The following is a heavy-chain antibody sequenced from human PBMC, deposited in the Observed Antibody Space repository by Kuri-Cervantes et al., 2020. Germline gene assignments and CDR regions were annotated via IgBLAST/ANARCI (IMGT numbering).Heavy chain of an antibody. Sequence: GSLRLSCAISGFTFSTYWMTWVRQAPGKGLEWVAVIWYDGSNKYYADSVKGRFTISRDNSKNTLYLQMNSLRAEDTAVYYCARDSDIVVVPAANHDAFDIWGQGTMVTVSS. CDR2: IWYDGSNK. D-gene: IGHD2-2*01. CDR1: GFTFSTYW. J-gene: IGHJ3*02. CDR3: ARDSDIVVVPAANHDAFDI. V-gene: IGHV3-33*01.